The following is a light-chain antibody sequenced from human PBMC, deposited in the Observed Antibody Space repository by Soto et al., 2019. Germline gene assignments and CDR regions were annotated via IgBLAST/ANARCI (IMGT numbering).Light chain of an antibody. CDR1: SSDVGGYNY. J-gene: IGLJ1*01. Sequence: QSVLAQPRSVSGSPGQSVTISCTGTSSDVGGYNYVSWYQQHPGKAPKLTIYAVSERPSGVPDRFSGSKSGNTASLTISGLQAEDEADYYCCSYAGNYTDVFGTGTKGTVL. CDR3: CSYAGNYTDV. CDR2: AVS. V-gene: IGLV2-11*01.